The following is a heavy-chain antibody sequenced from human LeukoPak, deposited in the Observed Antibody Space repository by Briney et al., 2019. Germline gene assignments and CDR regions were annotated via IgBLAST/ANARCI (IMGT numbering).Heavy chain of an antibody. V-gene: IGHV5-51*01. CDR3: ARQLEPFTDRYYFDY. J-gene: IGHJ4*02. CDR1: GYSFTSYW. D-gene: IGHD3-3*01. CDR2: IYPGDSDT. Sequence: GESLKISCKGSGYSFTSYWIGWVRQMPGKGLEWMGIIYPGDSDTRYSPSFQGQVTISADKSISTACLQWSSLKASDTAMYYCARQLEPFTDRYYFDYWGQGTLVTVSS.